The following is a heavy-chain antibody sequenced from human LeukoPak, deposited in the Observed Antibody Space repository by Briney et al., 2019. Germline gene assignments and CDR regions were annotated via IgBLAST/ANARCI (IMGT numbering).Heavy chain of an antibody. J-gene: IGHJ6*02. D-gene: IGHD3-16*01. Sequence: KPSETLSLTCTVPGDSLSVHYWTWIRQPPGKGLGGIGQIHYSGRPDYNPSLKSRVTISVDTSKSQLSLKVSSVTGADTAVYYCARFGVDYDMDVWGQGTTSPSP. CDR2: IHYSGRP. CDR1: GDSLSVHY. V-gene: IGHV4-59*11. CDR3: ARFGVDYDMDV.